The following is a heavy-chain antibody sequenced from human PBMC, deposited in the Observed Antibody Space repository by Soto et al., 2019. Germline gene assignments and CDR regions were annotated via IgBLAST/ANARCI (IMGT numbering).Heavy chain of an antibody. CDR3: ARAVDIVVVPAENYYYGMDV. D-gene: IGHD2-2*01. V-gene: IGHV1-69*01. Sequence: QVQLVQSGAEVKKPGSSVKVSCKASGGTFSSYAINWVRQAPGQGLEWMGGIIPIFGTANYAQKFQGRVTITADESTSTAYMELSSLRSEDTAVYYCARAVDIVVVPAENYYYGMDVWGQGTTVTVSS. J-gene: IGHJ6*02. CDR1: GGTFSSYA. CDR2: IIPIFGTA.